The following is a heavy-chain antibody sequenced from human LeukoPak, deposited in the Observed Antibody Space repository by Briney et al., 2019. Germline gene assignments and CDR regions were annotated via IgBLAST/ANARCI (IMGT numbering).Heavy chain of an antibody. J-gene: IGHJ4*02. CDR2: ISGSGGGT. CDR1: GFTFSSYA. Sequence: PGGSLRLSCAASGFTFSSYAMSWVRQAPGKGLEWVSAISGSGGGTYYADSVKGRFTISRDNSKNTLYLQMNSLRAEDTAVYYCARANYYYESSGYHPNPFDYWGQGTLVTVSS. D-gene: IGHD3-22*01. V-gene: IGHV3-23*01. CDR3: ARANYYYESSGYHPNPFDY.